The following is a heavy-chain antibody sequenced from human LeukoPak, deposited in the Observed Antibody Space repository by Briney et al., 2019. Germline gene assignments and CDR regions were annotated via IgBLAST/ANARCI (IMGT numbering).Heavy chain of an antibody. Sequence: SETLSLTCAVYGGSFSGYYWSWIRQPPGKGLEWIGEINHSRSTNYNPSLKSRVTISVDTSKNQFSLKLSSVTAADTAVYYCARGRKLRVWYFDLWGRGTLVTVSS. CDR2: INHSRST. CDR3: ARGRKLRVWYFDL. J-gene: IGHJ2*01. V-gene: IGHV4-34*01. D-gene: IGHD1-7*01. CDR1: GGSFSGYY.